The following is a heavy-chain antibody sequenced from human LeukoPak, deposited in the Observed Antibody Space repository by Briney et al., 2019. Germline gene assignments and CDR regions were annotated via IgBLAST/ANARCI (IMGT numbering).Heavy chain of an antibody. CDR2: MNPNSGNT. J-gene: IGHJ6*02. Sequence: ASVKVSCKASGYTFTSYDINWVRQATGQGLEWMGWMNPNSGNTGYAQKFQGRVTMTEDTSTDTAYMELSSLRSEDTAVYYCATDKKPSTSNFYYYYGMDVWGQGTTVTVSS. D-gene: IGHD5/OR15-5a*01. V-gene: IGHV1-8*02. CDR3: ATDKKPSTSNFYYYYGMDV. CDR1: GYTFTSYD.